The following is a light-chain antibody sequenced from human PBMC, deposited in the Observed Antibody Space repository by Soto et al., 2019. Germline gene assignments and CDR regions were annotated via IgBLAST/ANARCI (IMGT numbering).Light chain of an antibody. J-gene: IGKJ1*01. CDR2: DAS. CDR1: QSVSGY. CDR3: QQRSNWPRT. Sequence: EIVLTQSPATLSLSPGERATLSCRVSQSVSGYLAWYQQKPGQAPRLLIYDASNRATGIPARFSGSGSGTDFTLTISSLEPEDFAVYYCQQRSNWPRTFGQGTKVEIK. V-gene: IGKV3-11*01.